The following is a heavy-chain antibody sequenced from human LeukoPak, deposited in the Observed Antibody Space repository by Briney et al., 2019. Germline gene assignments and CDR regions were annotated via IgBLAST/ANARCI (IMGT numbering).Heavy chain of an antibody. J-gene: IGHJ4*02. CDR2: IKSKTDGGTT. Sequence: GGSLRLSCAASGFTFSNAWMSWVRQAPGKGLEWGGRIKSKTDGGTTDYAAPVQGRFTISRDDSKNTLYLQMNSLKIEDTAVYYCTTYCSSAGCYHYFDYWGQGTLVTVSS. D-gene: IGHD2-2*01. CDR3: TTYCSSAGCYHYFDY. V-gene: IGHV3-15*01. CDR1: GFTFSNAW.